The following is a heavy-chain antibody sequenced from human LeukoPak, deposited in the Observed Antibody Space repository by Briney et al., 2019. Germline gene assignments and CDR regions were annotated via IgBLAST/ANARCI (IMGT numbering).Heavy chain of an antibody. J-gene: IGHJ5*02. CDR2: ISYDGSNK. CDR3: AKDLSLGFDP. CDR1: GFTFSSYG. Sequence: GGSLRLSCAASGFTFSSYGMHWVRQAPGKGLEWVAVISYDGSNKYYADSVKGRFTISRDNSKNTLYLQMNSLRAEDTAVYYCAKDLSLGFDPWGQGTLVTVSS. V-gene: IGHV3-30*18.